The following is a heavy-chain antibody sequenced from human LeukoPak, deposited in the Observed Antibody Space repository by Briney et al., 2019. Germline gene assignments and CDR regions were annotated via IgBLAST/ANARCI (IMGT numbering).Heavy chain of an antibody. J-gene: IGHJ3*02. V-gene: IGHV4-59*01. D-gene: IGHD3-3*01. CDR2: IYYGGST. Sequence: KPSETLSLTCTVSGGSISSYYWSWIRQPPGKGLEWIGYIYYGGSTNYNPSLKSRVTISVDTSKNQFSLKLSSVTAADTAVYYCARAEYYDLMGGEKFDIWGQGTMVTVSS. CDR3: ARAEYYDLMGGEKFDI. CDR1: GGSISSYY.